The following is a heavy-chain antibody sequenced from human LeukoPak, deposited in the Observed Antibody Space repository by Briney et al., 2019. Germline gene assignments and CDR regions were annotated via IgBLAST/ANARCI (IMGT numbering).Heavy chain of an antibody. V-gene: IGHV4-59*13. D-gene: IGHD6-13*01. Sequence: PSETLSLTCTVSGGSISSYDWSWIWHRQGKGLEWVGHIYYSGSTNSNPSLRSRVTISVDTSKTKFSLKLSSVTAADTAVYYCARDAGAGLYLWGRGTLPTVSA. J-gene: IGHJ2*01. CDR3: ARDAGAGLYL. CDR1: GGSISSYD. CDR2: IYYSGST.